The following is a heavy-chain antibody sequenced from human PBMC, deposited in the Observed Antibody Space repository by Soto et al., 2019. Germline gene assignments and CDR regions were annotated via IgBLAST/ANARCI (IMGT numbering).Heavy chain of an antibody. CDR2: IYYSGSP. CDR3: ARSPRLTTFGVVNENWFDP. V-gene: IGHV4-30-4*01. J-gene: IGHJ5*02. D-gene: IGHD3-3*01. CDR1: GGSINSGKYY. Sequence: QVQLQESGPGLVKPSQTMSLTCSVSGGSINSGKYYWSWIRQTPGKGLEWIGYIYYSGSPYYNPSLKTLVTMSVDTSKNQFSLKLSSVTAADTAVYFCARSPRLTTFGVVNENWFDPWGQGILVTVSS.